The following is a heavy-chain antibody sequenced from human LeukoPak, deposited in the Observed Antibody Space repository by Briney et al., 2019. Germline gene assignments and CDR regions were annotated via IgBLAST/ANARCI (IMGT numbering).Heavy chain of an antibody. D-gene: IGHD1-1*01. CDR2: IYYSGST. J-gene: IGHJ6*03. CDR1: GGSISSYY. V-gene: IGHV4-59*01. CDR3: ARARPNRTHPDYYMDV. Sequence: PSETLSLTCTVSGGSISSYYWSWIRQPPGKGLEWIGYIYYSGSTNCNPSLKSRVTISVDTSKNQFSLKLSSVTAADTAVYYCARARPNRTHPDYYMDVWGKGTTVTVSS.